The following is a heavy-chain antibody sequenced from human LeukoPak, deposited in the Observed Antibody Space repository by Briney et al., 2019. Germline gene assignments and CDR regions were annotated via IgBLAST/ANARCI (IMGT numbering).Heavy chain of an antibody. CDR2: MNPNSGNT. V-gene: IGHV1-8*01. Sequence: GASVKVSCKASGYTFTSYDINWVRQATGQGLGWMGWMNPNSGNTGYAQKFQGRVTMTRNTSISTAYMELSSLRSEDTAVYYCARRVHCSAGSCWQNGDAFDIWGQGTMVTVSS. CDR3: ARRVHCSAGSCWQNGDAFDI. J-gene: IGHJ3*02. CDR1: GYTFTSYD. D-gene: IGHD2-15*01.